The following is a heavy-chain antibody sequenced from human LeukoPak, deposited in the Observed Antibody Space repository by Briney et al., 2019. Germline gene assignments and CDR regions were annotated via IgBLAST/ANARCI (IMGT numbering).Heavy chain of an antibody. CDR2: ISYVGRNI. V-gene: IGHV3-30*18. Sequence: GGSLRLSCAASGFTFSSYGMHWVRQAPGKGLEWVAVISYVGRNIHYPDSVKGRFTISRDISTDTLWLQMDSLRTEDTAVYYCAKGPLRGTAAAIDYWGQGTLVTVSS. D-gene: IGHD2-2*01. CDR3: AKGPLRGTAAAIDY. CDR1: GFTFSSYG. J-gene: IGHJ4*02.